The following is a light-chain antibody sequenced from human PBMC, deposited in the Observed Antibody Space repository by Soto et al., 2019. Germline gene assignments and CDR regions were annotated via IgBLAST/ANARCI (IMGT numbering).Light chain of an antibody. Sequence: DIQMTQSPASLSASIGDRVTITCRASQGISNYLAWYQQKPGKVPKLLIYAASTLQSVVPSRFSGSGSGTDFTLTISSLQPEDVATYYCQKYLSALWTFGQGTKVEIK. V-gene: IGKV1-27*01. CDR2: AAS. J-gene: IGKJ1*01. CDR3: QKYLSALWT. CDR1: QGISNY.